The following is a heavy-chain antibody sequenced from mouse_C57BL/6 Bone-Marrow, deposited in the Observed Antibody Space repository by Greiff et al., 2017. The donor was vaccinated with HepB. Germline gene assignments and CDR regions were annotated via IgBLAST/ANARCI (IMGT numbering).Heavy chain of an antibody. CDR1: GYTFTSYG. CDR3: ARWITTGVAPYYYAMDY. Sequence: VQLQQSGAELARPGASVKLSCKASGYTFTSYGISWVKQRTGQGLEWIGEIYPRSGNTYYNEKFKGKATLTADKSSSTAYMELRSLTSEDSAVYFCARWITTGVAPYYYAMDYWGQGTSVTVSS. D-gene: IGHD1-1*01. J-gene: IGHJ4*01. CDR2: IYPRSGNT. V-gene: IGHV1-81*01.